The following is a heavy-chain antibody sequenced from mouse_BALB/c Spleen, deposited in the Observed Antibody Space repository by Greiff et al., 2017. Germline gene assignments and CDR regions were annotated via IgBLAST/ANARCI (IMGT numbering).Heavy chain of an antibody. CDR2: ISNGGGST. J-gene: IGHJ3*01. Sequence: EVHLVESGGGLVQPGGSLKLSCAASGFTFSSYTMSWVRQTPEKRLEWVAYISNGGGSTYYPDTVKGRFTISRDNAKNTLYLQMSSLKSEDTAMYYCARHDYDYDGRFAYWGQGTLVTVSA. V-gene: IGHV5-12-2*01. CDR3: ARHDYDYDGRFAY. CDR1: GFTFSSYT. D-gene: IGHD2-4*01.